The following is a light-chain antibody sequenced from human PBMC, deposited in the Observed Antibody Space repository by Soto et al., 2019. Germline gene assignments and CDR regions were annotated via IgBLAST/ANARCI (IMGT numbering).Light chain of an antibody. CDR3: QHFYNWPVT. CDR1: HNIRNN. V-gene: IGKV3-15*01. CDR2: YAS. Sequence: VVLTQSPATLSVSPGETVTLSCRASHNIRNNLAWYQHKPGQAPRLLISYASSGATGVPGRFSGSGSGTEFALTISSLQSEDSAVYYCQHFYNWPVTFGGGTKVEI. J-gene: IGKJ4*01.